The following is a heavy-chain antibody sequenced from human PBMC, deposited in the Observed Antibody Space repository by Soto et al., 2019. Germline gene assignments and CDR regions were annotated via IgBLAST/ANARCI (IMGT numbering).Heavy chain of an antibody. CDR1: GFTFSNAW. J-gene: IGHJ4*02. CDR2: IKSKTDGGTT. V-gene: IGHV3-15*07. CDR3: TTAPPLRYFDWLLSGPGY. D-gene: IGHD3-9*01. Sequence: PGGSLRLSCAASGFTFSNAWMNWVRQAPGKGLEWVGRIKSKTDGGTTDYAAPVKGRFTISRDDSKNTLYLQMNSLKTEDTAVYYCTTAPPLRYFDWLLSGPGYWGQGTLVTVSS.